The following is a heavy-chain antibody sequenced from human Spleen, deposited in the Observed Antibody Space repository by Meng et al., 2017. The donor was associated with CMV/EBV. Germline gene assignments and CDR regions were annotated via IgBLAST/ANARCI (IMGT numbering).Heavy chain of an antibody. V-gene: IGHV3-23*01. D-gene: IGHD2-2*01. CDR3: ARDIRLSYSSTSLGLDV. CDR2: ISGSGGST. J-gene: IGHJ6*02. CDR1: GFTFSSYA. Sequence: GGSLRLSCAASGFTFSSYAMSWVRQAPGKGLEWVSAISGSGGSTYYADSVKGRFTISRDNSKNTLYLQMNSLRAEDTAVYYCARDIRLSYSSTSLGLDVWGQGTTVTVSS.